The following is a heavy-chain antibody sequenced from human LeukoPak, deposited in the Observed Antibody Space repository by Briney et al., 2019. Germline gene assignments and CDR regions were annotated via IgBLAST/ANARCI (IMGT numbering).Heavy chain of an antibody. CDR1: GYSISSGFY. J-gene: IGHJ3*02. V-gene: IGHV4-38-2*01. CDR2: IYHSGTT. D-gene: IGHD4-17*01. Sequence: SETLSLTCAVSGYSISSGFYWGWIRQPPGKGLEWIGSIYHSGTTFYNPSLKSRVTISLDTSKNQFSLKLGSVTAADTAVYYCARGYFGDYGVRYAFDIWGQGTMVTVTS. CDR3: ARGYFGDYGVRYAFDI.